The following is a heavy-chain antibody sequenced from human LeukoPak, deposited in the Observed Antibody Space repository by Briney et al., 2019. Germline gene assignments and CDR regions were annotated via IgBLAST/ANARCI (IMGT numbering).Heavy chain of an antibody. V-gene: IGHV4-39*07. J-gene: IGHJ4*02. CDR1: GASINSRSYY. D-gene: IGHD2-2*01. Sequence: PSETLSLTCSVSGASINSRSYYWGWIRQPPGKGLEWIATINYSGTTHYNPSLNSRVTMSSDTSKNQFSLKLSSVTAADTAVYYCARLVCSSTSCRDYWGQGTLVTVSS. CDR2: INYSGTT. CDR3: ARLVCSSTSCRDY.